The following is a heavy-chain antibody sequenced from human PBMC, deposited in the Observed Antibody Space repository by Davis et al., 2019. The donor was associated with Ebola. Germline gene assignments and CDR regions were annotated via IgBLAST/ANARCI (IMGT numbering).Heavy chain of an antibody. Sequence: GESLKISCAASGFTVSSNYMSWVRQAPGKGLEWVSVIYSGGSTYYADSVKGRFTISRDNSKNTLYLQMNSLRAEDTAVYYCAKHTWIQLWLLSRGIAKYSGAFEYWGQGTLVTVSS. CDR1: GFTVSSNY. V-gene: IGHV3-53*01. D-gene: IGHD5-18*01. CDR3: AKHTWIQLWLLSRGIAKYSGAFEY. CDR2: IYSGGST. J-gene: IGHJ4*02.